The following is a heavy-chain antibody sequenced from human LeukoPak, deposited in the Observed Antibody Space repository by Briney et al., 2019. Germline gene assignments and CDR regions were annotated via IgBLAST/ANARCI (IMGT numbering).Heavy chain of an antibody. CDR1: GYTFTDYP. J-gene: IGHJ4*02. D-gene: IGHD1-26*01. Sequence: ASVKVSCKASGYTFTDYPIGWVRQATGQGLEWMGWISAYNGYTNYEQSLQGRVSVTTDTSARTAYMELRSLRTDDTAMYYCTRVGGSYDGLIDYWGQGTLVTVSS. V-gene: IGHV1-18*01. CDR3: TRVGGSYDGLIDY. CDR2: ISAYNGYT.